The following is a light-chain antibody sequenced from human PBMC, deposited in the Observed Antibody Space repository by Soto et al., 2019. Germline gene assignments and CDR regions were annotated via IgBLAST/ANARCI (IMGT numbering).Light chain of an antibody. CDR1: QSVNSN. Sequence: EVVMTQSPATLSVSPGERATLSCRASQSVNSNLAWYQQKPGQAPRLLIFGASIRATGIPDRFSGSGSGTDFTLTISRLEPEDSAVYHCQQYGSSPTTFGQGTKVDI. CDR3: QQYGSSPTT. V-gene: IGKV3-20*01. J-gene: IGKJ1*01. CDR2: GAS.